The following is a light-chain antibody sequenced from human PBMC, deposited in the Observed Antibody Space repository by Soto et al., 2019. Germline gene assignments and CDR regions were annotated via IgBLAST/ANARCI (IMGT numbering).Light chain of an antibody. CDR3: SSFAGNNNLV. V-gene: IGLV2-8*01. J-gene: IGLJ2*01. CDR1: SSDVGGYNY. Sequence: QSALTQPPSASGSPGQSVTISCSATSSDVGGYNYVSWYQQHPGKAPKLMISEVSKRPSGVPDRFSGSKSGNTASLTVSGLQPEDEADYYCSSFAGNNNLVFGGGTKLTVL. CDR2: EVS.